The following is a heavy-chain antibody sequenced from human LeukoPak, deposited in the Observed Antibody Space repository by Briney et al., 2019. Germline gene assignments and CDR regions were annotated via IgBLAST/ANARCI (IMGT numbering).Heavy chain of an antibody. Sequence: GGSLRLSCAASGFTVSSNYMSWVRQAPGKGLEWVSVIYSGGSTYYADSVRGRFTISGDNSKNTLYLQMNSLRAEDTAVYYCARDRLLNYYFDYWGQGTLVTVSS. V-gene: IGHV3-66*02. J-gene: IGHJ4*02. CDR1: GFTVSSNY. CDR3: ARDRLLNYYFDY. CDR2: IYSGGST.